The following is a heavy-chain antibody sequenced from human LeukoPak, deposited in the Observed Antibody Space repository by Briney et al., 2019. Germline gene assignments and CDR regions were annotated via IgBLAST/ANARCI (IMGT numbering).Heavy chain of an antibody. J-gene: IGHJ6*03. CDR3: ARDIRYSLNYYYMDV. CDR1: GGTLSSYA. V-gene: IGHV1-69*13. CDR2: IIPIFGTA. D-gene: IGHD5-18*01. Sequence: ASVKVSCKASGGTLSSYAISWVRQAPGQGLEWMGGIIPIFGTANYAQKFQGRVTITADESTSTAYMELSSLRSEDTAVYYCARDIRYSLNYYYMDVWGKGTTVTVSS.